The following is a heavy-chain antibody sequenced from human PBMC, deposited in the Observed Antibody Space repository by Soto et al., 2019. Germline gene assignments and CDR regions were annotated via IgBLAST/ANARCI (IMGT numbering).Heavy chain of an antibody. CDR2: IRSKANSYAT. J-gene: IGHJ6*02. Sequence: QLVESGGGLVQPGGSLTLSCAGSGFAFSGSTIHWVRQASGKGLEWVGRIRSKANSYATAYAAAGKGRFIVSRDDSKDTSYLQMDSLKIEDTAMYYCFRESSCSYHAMDVWGQGTTVTVSS. D-gene: IGHD1-26*01. CDR1: GFAFSGST. CDR3: FRESSCSYHAMDV. V-gene: IGHV3-73*02.